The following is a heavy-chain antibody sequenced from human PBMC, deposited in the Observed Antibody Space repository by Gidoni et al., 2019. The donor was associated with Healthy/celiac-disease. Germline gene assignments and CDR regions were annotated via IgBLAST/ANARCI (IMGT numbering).Heavy chain of an antibody. CDR3: AGYSSVGGY. V-gene: IGHV4-34*01. CDR1: GGSFSGYY. D-gene: IGHD6-19*01. Sequence: QVQLQQWGAGLLKPSETLSRTCAVSGGSFSGYYWSWIRQPPGKGLEWTGEITHSGSTNYNPSLTSRVTISVDTSKNQFSLKLRSVTAAATAVYYCAGYSSVGGYWGQGTLVTVSS. J-gene: IGHJ4*02. CDR2: ITHSGST.